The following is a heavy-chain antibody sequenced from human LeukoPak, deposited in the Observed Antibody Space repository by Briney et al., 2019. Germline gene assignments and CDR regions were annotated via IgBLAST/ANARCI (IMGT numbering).Heavy chain of an antibody. J-gene: IGHJ4*02. CDR3: ARALGMWEYYFDY. V-gene: IGHV4-39*01. D-gene: IGHD7-27*01. Sequence: PSETLSLTCTVSGGSISSSSYYWAWIRQPPGKGLEWIGSIYYSGSTYYNPSLKSRVTISVDTSKNRFSLKLSSVTAADTAVYDCARALGMWEYYFDYWGQGTLVPVSS. CDR2: IYYSGST. CDR1: GGSISSSSYY.